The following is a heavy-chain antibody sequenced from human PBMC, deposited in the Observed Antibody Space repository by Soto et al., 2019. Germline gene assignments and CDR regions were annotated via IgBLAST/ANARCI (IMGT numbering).Heavy chain of an antibody. D-gene: IGHD5-18*01. Sequence: EVQLLESGGGLVQPGGSLRLSCAASGFTFSSYAMSWVGQAPGKGLEWVSAISGSGGSTYYADSVKGRFTISRDNSKNTLYLQMNSLRAEDTAVYYCARVDTAMVTLYYYYGMDVWGQGTTVTVSS. CDR3: ARVDTAMVTLYYYYGMDV. J-gene: IGHJ6*02. CDR1: GFTFSSYA. CDR2: ISGSGGST. V-gene: IGHV3-23*01.